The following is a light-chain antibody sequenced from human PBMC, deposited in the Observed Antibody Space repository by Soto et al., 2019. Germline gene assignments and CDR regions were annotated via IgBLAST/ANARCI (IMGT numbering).Light chain of an antibody. J-gene: IGKJ5*01. CDR1: QSVDNS. V-gene: IGKV3-15*01. CDR2: GSF. Sequence: EIVMTQSPVTLSASPGESATLSCRASQSVDNSVACYQQKPGQAPRLLIVGSFARATGIPARFSGSGSGSEFTLTISGLQSEDFAAYYCQQYNDRPPITFGQGTRLEIK. CDR3: QQYNDRPPIT.